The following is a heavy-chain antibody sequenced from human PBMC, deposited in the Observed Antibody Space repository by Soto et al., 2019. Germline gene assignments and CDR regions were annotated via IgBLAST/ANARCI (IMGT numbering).Heavy chain of an antibody. J-gene: IGHJ5*02. CDR3: ARGNWNHWHWFDP. V-gene: IGHV4-59*01. Sequence: TSETLSLTCTVSGGSISSYYWSWIRQPPGKGLEWIGYIYYSGSTNYNPSLKSRVTISVDTSKNQFSLKLSSVTAADSAVYYCARGNWNHWHWFDPWGEGTLVTVSS. CDR1: GGSISSYY. D-gene: IGHD1-1*01. CDR2: IYYSGST.